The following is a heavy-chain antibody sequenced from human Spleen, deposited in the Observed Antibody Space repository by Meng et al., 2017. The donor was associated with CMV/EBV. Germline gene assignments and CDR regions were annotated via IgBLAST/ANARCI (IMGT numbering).Heavy chain of an antibody. D-gene: IGHD6-6*01. CDR3: ARGGQRRSSSHYYYYYGMDV. J-gene: IGHJ6*02. V-gene: IGHV1-69*05. Sequence: SVKVSCKASGGTFSSYAISWVRQAPGQGLEWMGGIIPIFGTANYAQKCQGRVTITTDESTSSAYMELSSLRSEDTAVYYCARGGQRRSSSHYYYYYGMDVWGQGTTVTVSS. CDR2: IIPIFGTA. CDR1: GGTFSSYA.